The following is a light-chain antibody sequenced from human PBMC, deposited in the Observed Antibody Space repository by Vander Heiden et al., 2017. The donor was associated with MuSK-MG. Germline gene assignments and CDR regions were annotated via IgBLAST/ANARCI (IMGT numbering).Light chain of an antibody. CDR2: AAS. V-gene: IGKV1-NL1*01. Sequence: DIQMTHSPSSLSASVGDRVTITCRASQGISNSLAWYQQKPGKAPKLLLYAASRLESGVPSRFSGSRSGTDYTLTISSLQPEDFATYYCQQYYSTRRTFGQATKVELK. CDR1: QGISNS. J-gene: IGKJ1*01. CDR3: QQYYSTRRT.